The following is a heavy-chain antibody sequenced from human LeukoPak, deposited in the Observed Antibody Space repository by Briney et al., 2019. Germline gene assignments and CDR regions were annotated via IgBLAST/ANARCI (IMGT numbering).Heavy chain of an antibody. V-gene: IGHV3-23*01. J-gene: IGHJ4*02. CDR3: AKVTAYYYDSSGYLDY. Sequence: GGSLRLSCAASGFTFSSYAMGWVRQAPGKGLEWVSAISGSGGSTYYADSVKGRFTISRDNSKNTLYLQMNSLRAEDTAVYYCAKVTAYYYDSSGYLDYWGQGTLVTVSS. CDR2: ISGSGGST. CDR1: GFTFSSYA. D-gene: IGHD3-22*01.